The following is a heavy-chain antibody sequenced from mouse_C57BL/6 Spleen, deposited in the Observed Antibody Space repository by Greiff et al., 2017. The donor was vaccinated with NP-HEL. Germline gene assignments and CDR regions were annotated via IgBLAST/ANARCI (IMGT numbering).Heavy chain of an antibody. D-gene: IGHD3-2*01. CDR2: IDPSDSYT. V-gene: IGHV1-59*01. CDR3: ASLDSRDY. CDR1: GYTFTSYW. Sequence: QVQLQQPGAELVRPGTSVKLSCKASGYTFTSYWMHWVKQRPGQGLEWIGVIDPSDSYTNYNQKFKGKATLTVDTSSSTAYMQLSSLTSEDSAVYYCASLDSRDYWGQGTTLTVSS. J-gene: IGHJ2*01.